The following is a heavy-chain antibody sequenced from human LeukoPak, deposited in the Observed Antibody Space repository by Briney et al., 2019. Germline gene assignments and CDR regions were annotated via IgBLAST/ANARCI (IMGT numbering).Heavy chain of an antibody. D-gene: IGHD6-13*01. CDR1: GYTLTELS. CDR3: ATDPFSSSWFGPGDY. CDR2: FDPEDGET. V-gene: IGHV1-24*01. Sequence: GASVKVSCKVSGYTLTELSMHWVRQAPGKGLEWMGGFDPEDGETIYAQKFQGRATMTEDTSTDTAYMELSSLRSEDTAVYYCATDPFSSSWFGPGDYWGQGALVTVSS. J-gene: IGHJ4*02.